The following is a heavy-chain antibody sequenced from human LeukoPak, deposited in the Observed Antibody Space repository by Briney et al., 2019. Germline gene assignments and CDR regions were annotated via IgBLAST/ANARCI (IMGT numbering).Heavy chain of an antibody. J-gene: IGHJ4*02. V-gene: IGHV3-33*01. CDR1: GFTFSSYG. CDR3: ARSGKWELLSDY. Sequence: GGSLRLSCAVPGFTFSSYGMHWVRQAPGKGLEWVAVIWYDGSNKYYADSVKGRFTISRDNSKNTLYLQMNSLRAEDTAVYYCARSGKWELLSDYWGQGTLVTVSS. CDR2: IWYDGSNK. D-gene: IGHD1-26*01.